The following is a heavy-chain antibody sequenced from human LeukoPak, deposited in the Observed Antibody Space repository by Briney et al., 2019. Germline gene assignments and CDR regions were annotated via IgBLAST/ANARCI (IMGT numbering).Heavy chain of an antibody. V-gene: IGHV3-33*03. Sequence: GGSLRLSCTAAGFTFNHYGMHWVRQAPGKGLEWVAVIWSDGTNKNYGDSVKGRFTISRDDSEKTVYLQMDSLRPEDTGVYYCAKDAQRGFDYSNSLQYWGQGTPVTVST. J-gene: IGHJ4*02. CDR1: GFTFNHYG. D-gene: IGHD4-11*01. CDR3: AKDAQRGFDYSNSLQY. CDR2: IWSDGTNK.